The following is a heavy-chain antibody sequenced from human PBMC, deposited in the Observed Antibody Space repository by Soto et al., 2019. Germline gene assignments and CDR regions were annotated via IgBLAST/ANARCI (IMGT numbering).Heavy chain of an antibody. D-gene: IGHD7-27*01. Sequence: EVHLLESGGALVQPGGSLRLSCAVSGININNYVMSWVRQAPGKGLEWASSISGSGGSTYYADSVKGRFTISRDNSKNTLYPQMNSLRAEDTAVYYCAKGWGDYWGQGTQVTVSS. CDR1: GININNYV. CDR3: AKGWGDY. CDR2: ISGSGGST. J-gene: IGHJ4*02. V-gene: IGHV3-23*01.